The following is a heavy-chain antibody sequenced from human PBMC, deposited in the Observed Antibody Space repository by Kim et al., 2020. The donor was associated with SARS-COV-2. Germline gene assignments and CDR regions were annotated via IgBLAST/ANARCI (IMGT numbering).Heavy chain of an antibody. D-gene: IGHD2-2*01. CDR1: GYSFTSYW. V-gene: IGHV5-10-1*01. J-gene: IGHJ6*02. CDR2: IDPSDSYT. Sequence: GESLKISCKGSGYSFTSYWISWVRQMPGKGLEWMGRIDPSDSYTNYSPSFQGHVTISADKSISTAYLQWSSLKASDTAMYYCARHVGERYCSSTSCYEWGYYYGMDVWGQGTTVTVSS. CDR3: ARHVGERYCSSTSCYEWGYYYGMDV.